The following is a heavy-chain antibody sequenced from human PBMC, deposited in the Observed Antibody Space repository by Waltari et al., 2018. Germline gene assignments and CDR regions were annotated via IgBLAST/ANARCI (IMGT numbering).Heavy chain of an antibody. CDR2: FYSGGGT. CDR3: ARETGVAVAGYGLDI. CDR1: GFTVSSFY. Sequence: VHVEESGGGLMQPGGSLRLSCAASGFTVSSFYMAWVRQAPGKGLAWVSLFYSGGGTYYADSVKGRFTISRDNSKNMVFLQMNSLRADDTAVYYCARETGVAVAGYGLDIWGQGTTVTVSS. J-gene: IGHJ6*02. V-gene: IGHV3-53*01. D-gene: IGHD2-15*01.